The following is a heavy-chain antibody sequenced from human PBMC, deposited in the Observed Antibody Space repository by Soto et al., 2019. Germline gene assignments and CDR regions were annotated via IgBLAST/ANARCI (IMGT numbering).Heavy chain of an antibody. CDR3: AKKGSGYDYITPYDY. D-gene: IGHD5-12*01. V-gene: IGHV1-46*04. CDR2: INPSGDST. CDR1: GYTFTSYY. Sequence: ASVKVSCKASGYTFTSYYMHWVRQAPGQGLEWMGIINPSGDSTYYADSVKGRFTISRDNSKNTLYLQMNSLRAEDTAVYYCAKKGSGYDYITPYDYWGQGTLVTVSS. J-gene: IGHJ4*02.